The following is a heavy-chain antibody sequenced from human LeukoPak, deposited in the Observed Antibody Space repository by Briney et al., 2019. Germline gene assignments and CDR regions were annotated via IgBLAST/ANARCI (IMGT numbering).Heavy chain of an antibody. CDR2: IYTSGST. CDR1: GGSISSYY. D-gene: IGHD6-13*01. V-gene: IGHV4-4*07. Sequence: PSKTLSLTCTVSGGSISSYYWSWLRQPAGKGLEWFGRIYTSGSTNYNPSLKSRVTISVDTSKNQFSLKLSSVTAADTAVYYCARGRIAAAGTGPYYYGMDVWGQGTTVTVSS. J-gene: IGHJ6*02. CDR3: ARGRIAAAGTGPYYYGMDV.